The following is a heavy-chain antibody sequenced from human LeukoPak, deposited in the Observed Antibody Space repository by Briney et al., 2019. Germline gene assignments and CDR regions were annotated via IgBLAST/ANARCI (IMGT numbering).Heavy chain of an antibody. J-gene: IGHJ5*01. CDR3: ARDEGFVLFDS. V-gene: IGHV4-4*02. D-gene: IGHD3-10*01. Sequence: SETLSLTCTVSGGSISSNYWNWVRQPPGKGLEWIGEINHSGSTTYNPSLKSRVTISIDMSRNHFSLNMTSVTAADTAVYYCARDEGFVLFDSWGQGALVTVSS. CDR1: GGSISSNY. CDR2: INHSGST.